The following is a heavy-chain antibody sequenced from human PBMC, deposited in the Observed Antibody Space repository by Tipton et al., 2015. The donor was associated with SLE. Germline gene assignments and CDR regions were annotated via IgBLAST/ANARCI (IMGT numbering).Heavy chain of an antibody. D-gene: IGHD4-17*01. J-gene: IGHJ4*02. CDR1: GFTFSSYW. Sequence: GSLRLSCVASGFTFSSYWIHWVRQAPGKGLVWVSRIENDGSSTRYADSVKGRLTISRDNTKNTVYLQMNSLRVEDTAVYYCARVLRGGLRYFDSWGQGTLVTVSS. CDR3: ARVLRGGLRYFDS. CDR2: IENDGSST. V-gene: IGHV3-74*01.